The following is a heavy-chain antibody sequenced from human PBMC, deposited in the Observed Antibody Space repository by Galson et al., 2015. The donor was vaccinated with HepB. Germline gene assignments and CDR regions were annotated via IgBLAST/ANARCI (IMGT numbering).Heavy chain of an antibody. CDR2: IYSGGST. V-gene: IGHV3-66*01. CDR1: GFTVSSNY. Sequence: SLRLSCAASGFTVSSNYMSWVRQAPGKGLEWVSVIYSGGSTYYADSVKGRFTISRDNSKSTLYLQMNSLRAEDTAVYYCARDDSLGGVDYWGQGTLVTVSS. J-gene: IGHJ4*02. D-gene: IGHD3-16*01. CDR3: ARDDSLGGVDY.